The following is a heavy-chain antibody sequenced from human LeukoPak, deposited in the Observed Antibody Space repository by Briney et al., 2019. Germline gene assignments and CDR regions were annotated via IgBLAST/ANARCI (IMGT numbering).Heavy chain of an antibody. CDR1: GGSFSGYY. CDR2: IYYSGST. V-gene: IGHV4-30-4*08. CDR3: ARDGPVRGVDY. D-gene: IGHD3-10*01. J-gene: IGHJ4*02. Sequence: SETLSLTCAVYGGSFSGYYWSWIRQPPGKGLEWIGYIYYSGSTYYNPSLKSRVTISVDTSKNQFSLKLSSVTAADTAVYYCARDGPVRGVDYWGQGTLVTVSS.